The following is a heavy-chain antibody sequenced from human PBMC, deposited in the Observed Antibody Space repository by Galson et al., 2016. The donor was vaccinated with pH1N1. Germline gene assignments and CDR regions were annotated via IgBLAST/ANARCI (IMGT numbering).Heavy chain of an antibody. CDR1: GFTFEDYA. J-gene: IGHJ4*02. Sequence: SLRLSCANSGFTFEDYAMHWVRQAPGKGLEWVSHIRRDGSSAYYGDSLVGRFTISRENSNNSLYLQMNSMRPEDTALYYCASEYYDVFSGSYYFDYGGQGPLVTVSS. CDR3: ASEYYDVFSGSYYFDY. CDR2: IRRDGSSA. V-gene: IGHV3-43D*03. D-gene: IGHD3-3*01.